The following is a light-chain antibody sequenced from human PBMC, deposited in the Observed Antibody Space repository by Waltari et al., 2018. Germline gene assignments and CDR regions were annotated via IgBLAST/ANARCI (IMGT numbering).Light chain of an antibody. CDR2: QDS. CDR3: QAWDSSTAV. CDR1: KLGDKY. V-gene: IGLV3-1*01. J-gene: IGLJ2*01. Sequence: SYELTQPPSVSVSPGQTASITCSGDKLGDKYVCWYQQKPGHSPVLVIYQDSRRPSGIPERFSGSNSGNTATLTISGTQAMDEADYCCQAWDSSTAVFGGGTKLTVL.